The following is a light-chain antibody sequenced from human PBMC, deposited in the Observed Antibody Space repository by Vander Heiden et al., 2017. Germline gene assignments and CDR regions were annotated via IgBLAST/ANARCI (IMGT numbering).Light chain of an antibody. CDR2: AAS. CDR3: QQYDSTPLT. J-gene: IGKJ2*01. Sequence: ATLPLAPGEGTTINTCPGKRGSSSYLDWYQQKPGQAPKLLIYAASSRPTGVPERFSGSGSGTDFTLTISSLQPEDFANYYCQQYDSTPLTFGHGTKLEIK. V-gene: IGKV3-20*01. CDR1: KRGSSSY.